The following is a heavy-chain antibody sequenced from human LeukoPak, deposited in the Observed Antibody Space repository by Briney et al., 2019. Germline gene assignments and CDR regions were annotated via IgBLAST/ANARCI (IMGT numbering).Heavy chain of an antibody. CDR2: ISSSSSYI. CDR3: AREKVGATTLDY. V-gene: IGHV3-21*01. D-gene: IGHD1-26*01. J-gene: IGHJ4*02. Sequence: GGSLRLSCAASGFTFSSYSMNWVRQAPGKGLEWVSSISSSSSYIYYADSVKGRFTISRDNAKNSLYLQMNSLRAEDTAVYYCAREKVGATTLDYWGQATLVTVSS. CDR1: GFTFSSYS.